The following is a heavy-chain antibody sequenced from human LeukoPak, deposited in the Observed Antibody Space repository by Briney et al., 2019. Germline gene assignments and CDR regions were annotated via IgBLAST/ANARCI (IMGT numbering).Heavy chain of an antibody. Sequence: GGSLRLSCAVSGFTVNNNYMSWVRQVPGKGLECVSVIYSGGGTNYADSVKGRFTISRDISKNTLYLQMNSLRADDTAVYYCARKWGDGAFGYWGQGTLVTVSS. CDR1: GFTVNNNY. D-gene: IGHD1-26*01. J-gene: IGHJ4*02. CDR3: ARKWGDGAFGY. V-gene: IGHV3-53*01. CDR2: IYSGGGT.